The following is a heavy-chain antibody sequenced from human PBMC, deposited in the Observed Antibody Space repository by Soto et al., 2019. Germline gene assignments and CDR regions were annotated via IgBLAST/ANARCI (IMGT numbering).Heavy chain of an antibody. J-gene: IGHJ4*02. Sequence: QVQLVQSGAEVKKPGASVKVSCKASGYTFTSYYMHWVRQAPGQGLEWMGIINPSGGSTSYAQKFQGRVTMTRDTSTSRVYMELSSLRSEDTAVYHCARDSGYAPFDYWGQGTLVTVSS. CDR2: INPSGGST. CDR3: ARDSGYAPFDY. V-gene: IGHV1-46*03. CDR1: GYTFTSYY. D-gene: IGHD5-12*01.